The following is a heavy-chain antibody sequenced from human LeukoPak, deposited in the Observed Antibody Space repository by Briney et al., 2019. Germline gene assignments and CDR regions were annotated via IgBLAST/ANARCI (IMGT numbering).Heavy chain of an antibody. CDR1: GGSFSGYY. J-gene: IGHJ4*02. V-gene: IGHV4-34*01. D-gene: IGHD3-22*01. CDR3: ARSNYYDSSGFDY. CDR2: INHSGST. Sequence: PSETLSLTCAVSGGSFSGYYWSWIRQPPGKGLEWIGEINHSGSTNDNPSLKSRVTISVYTSKNPFSQKLSCVTAADPDVYYCARSNYYDSSGFDYWGQGTLVTVSS.